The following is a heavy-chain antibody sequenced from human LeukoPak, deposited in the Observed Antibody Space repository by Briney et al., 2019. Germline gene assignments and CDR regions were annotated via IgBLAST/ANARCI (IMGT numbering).Heavy chain of an antibody. CDR1: GFTFTTYY. J-gene: IGHJ4*02. V-gene: IGHV3-7*01. Sequence: PGGSLRLSCAASGFTFTTYYMTWVRKAPGKGLEWVANISQDGSTAYYVDPVKGRFTFSRDNTKNTVYLQMNSLRAEDTAVYYCGRENWSIDYWGQGTLVTVSS. D-gene: IGHD1-1*01. CDR2: ISQDGSTA. CDR3: GRENWSIDY.